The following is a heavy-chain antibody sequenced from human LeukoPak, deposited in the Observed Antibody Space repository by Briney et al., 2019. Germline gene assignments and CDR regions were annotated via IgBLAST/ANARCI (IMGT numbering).Heavy chain of an antibody. CDR3: ATPVVEVGATHQPGEAFDI. CDR2: INSNSGGT. D-gene: IGHD1-26*01. V-gene: IGHV1-2*02. Sequence: ASVKVSCKASGYTFTGYYMHWVRQAPGQGLEWMGWINSNSGGTNYAQKFQGRVTMTRDTSISTAYMELSRLRSDDTAVYYCATPVVEVGATHQPGEAFDIWGQGTMVTVSS. CDR1: GYTFTGYY. J-gene: IGHJ3*02.